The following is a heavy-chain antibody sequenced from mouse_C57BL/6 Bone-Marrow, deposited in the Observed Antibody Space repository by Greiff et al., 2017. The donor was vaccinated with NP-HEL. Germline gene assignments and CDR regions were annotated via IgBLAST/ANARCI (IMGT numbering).Heavy chain of an antibody. V-gene: IGHV14-4*01. Sequence: EVMLVESGAELVRPGASVKLSCTASGFNIKDDYMHWVKQRPEQGLEWIGWIDPENGDTEYASKFQGKATITADTSSNTAYLQLSSLTSEDTAVYYCTFYYYGSRYCAMDYWGQGTSVTVSS. D-gene: IGHD1-1*01. CDR2: IDPENGDT. J-gene: IGHJ4*01. CDR3: TFYYYGSRYCAMDY. CDR1: GFNIKDDY.